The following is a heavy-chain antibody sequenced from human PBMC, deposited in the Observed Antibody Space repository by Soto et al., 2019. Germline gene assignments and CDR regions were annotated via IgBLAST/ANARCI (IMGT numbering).Heavy chain of an antibody. V-gene: IGHV4-61*01. CDR2: VYYSGST. J-gene: IGHJ6*02. D-gene: IGHD5-12*01. CDR1: GGFVSSGSYF. Sequence: SETLSVTWSVSGGFVSSGSYFWSWIRQPPGKALEWIGYVYYSGSTNYNPSLKSRVTISVDTSKNQFSLKLSSVTAADTAVYYCARNEEMATNVDYYYGMDVWGQGTTVTVSS. CDR3: ARNEEMATNVDYYYGMDV.